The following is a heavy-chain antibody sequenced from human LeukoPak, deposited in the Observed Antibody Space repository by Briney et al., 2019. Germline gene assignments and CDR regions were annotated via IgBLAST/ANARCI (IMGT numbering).Heavy chain of an antibody. CDR1: GGSISSYY. CDR3: ARHGVESGSYQFDY. CDR2: IYYSGST. J-gene: IGHJ4*02. Sequence: SETLSLTCTVSGGSISSYYWSWIRQPPGKGLEWIGYIYYSGSTNYNPSLKSRVTISVDTSKNQFSLKLSSVTAADTAVYYCARHGVESGSYQFDYWGQGTLVTVSS. D-gene: IGHD1-26*01. V-gene: IGHV4-59*08.